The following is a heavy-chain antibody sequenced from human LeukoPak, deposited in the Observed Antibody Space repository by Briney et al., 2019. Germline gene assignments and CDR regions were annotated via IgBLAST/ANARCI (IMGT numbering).Heavy chain of an antibody. D-gene: IGHD6-6*01. Sequence: GGSLRLSCAASGFTLSSYWMHWVRQAPGKGLVWVSRINSDGSSTSYADSVKGRFTISRDNAKNTLYLQMNSLRAEDTAVYYCARGYGSSRGWYWGQGTLVTVS. CDR3: ARGYGSSRGWY. J-gene: IGHJ4*02. CDR1: GFTLSSYW. CDR2: INSDGSST. V-gene: IGHV3-74*01.